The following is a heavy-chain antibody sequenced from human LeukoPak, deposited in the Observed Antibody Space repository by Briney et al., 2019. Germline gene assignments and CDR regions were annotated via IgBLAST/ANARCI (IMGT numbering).Heavy chain of an antibody. Sequence: GGSLRLSCAASGFAFNSYIMSWVRQAPGEGLEWVSSIGGSGSGAYYSDSVRGRFTISRDNSKNTLYLQMNSLRAEDTAVYYCARSQSGDGYNYDYWGQGTLVTVSS. CDR3: ARSQSGDGYNYDY. V-gene: IGHV3-23*01. J-gene: IGHJ4*02. D-gene: IGHD5-24*01. CDR1: GFAFNSYI. CDR2: IGGSGSGA.